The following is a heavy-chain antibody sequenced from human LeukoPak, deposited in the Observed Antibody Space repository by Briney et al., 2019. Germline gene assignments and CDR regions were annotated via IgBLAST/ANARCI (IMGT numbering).Heavy chain of an antibody. CDR2: MSSSGGAI. J-gene: IGHJ3*01. D-gene: IGHD1-1*01. CDR3: ARDMTTLVYAFDF. V-gene: IGHV3-11*01. CDR1: GFTFSDYY. Sequence: SGGSLRLSCAASGFTFSDYYMSWIRQAPGKGLEWVSYMSSSGGAIYYADSVKGRFTISRDNAKNSLYLQMNSLRAEDTAVYYCARDMTTLVYAFDFWGQGTMVTVSS.